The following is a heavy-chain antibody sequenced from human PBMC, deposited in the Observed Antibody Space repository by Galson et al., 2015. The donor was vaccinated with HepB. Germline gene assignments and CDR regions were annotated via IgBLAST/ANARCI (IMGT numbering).Heavy chain of an antibody. J-gene: IGHJ6*02. CDR2: FDPEDGET. V-gene: IGHV1-24*01. D-gene: IGHD6-19*01. CDR1: GYTLTELS. CDR3: ATVGIAVAGDYYYYGMDV. Sequence: SVKVSCKVSGYTLTELSMHWVRQAPGKGLEWMGGFDPEDGETIYAQKFQGRVTMTEDTSTDTAYMELSSLRSEDTAVYYCATVGIAVAGDYYYYGMDVWGQGTTVTVSS.